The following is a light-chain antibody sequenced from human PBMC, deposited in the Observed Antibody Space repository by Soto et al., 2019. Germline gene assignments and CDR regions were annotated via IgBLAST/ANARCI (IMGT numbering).Light chain of an antibody. CDR3: QHYKMYSPWT. CDR2: KAS. V-gene: IGKV1-5*03. Sequence: DIKMTQSPSTLSGSVGDRVTITCRVSQTISSWLSWYQQQPGKAPQLLIYKASTLKSGVPSRFSGSGSGTEFTLTISSLQPDDFATYYCQHYKMYSPWTFGQGTKVDI. J-gene: IGKJ1*01. CDR1: QTISSW.